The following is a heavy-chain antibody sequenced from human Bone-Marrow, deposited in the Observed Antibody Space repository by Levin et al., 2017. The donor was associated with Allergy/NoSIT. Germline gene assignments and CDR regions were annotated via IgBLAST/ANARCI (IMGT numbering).Heavy chain of an antibody. CDR3: VKDSEAYYFDY. CDR1: GYTFTGYH. V-gene: IGHV1-2*02. CDR2: IDPNSGAT. Sequence: PVASVKVSCRASGYTFTGYHFHWVRQAPGQGLEWMGWIDPNSGATNYTQKFQGRVTLTRDTSINTVYMELSGLTSDDTAVYFCVKDSEAYYFDYWGQGTLVTVSS. J-gene: IGHJ4*02.